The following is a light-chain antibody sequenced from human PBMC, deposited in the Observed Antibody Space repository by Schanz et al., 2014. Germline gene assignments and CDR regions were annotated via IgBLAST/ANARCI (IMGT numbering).Light chain of an antibody. V-gene: IGKV3-11*01. CDR3: QQYNSWPRT. Sequence: EFVLTQSPGTLSLSPGERATLSCRASQSLSKNYLAWYQQKPGQAPRLLIYDASNRATGIPARFSGSGSGTDFTLTISSLEPEDFAVYYCQQYNSWPRTFGQGTKVEI. J-gene: IGKJ1*01. CDR1: QSLSKNY. CDR2: DAS.